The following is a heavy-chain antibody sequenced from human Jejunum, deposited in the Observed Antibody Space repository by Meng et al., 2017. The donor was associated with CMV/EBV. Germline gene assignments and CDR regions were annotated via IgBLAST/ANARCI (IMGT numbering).Heavy chain of an antibody. Sequence: ASGFTVSSTYMSWVRQAPGKGLEWVSVIYSGGSTSYADSVKGRFTISRDNSKNTLYLQMNSLITEDTAVYYCARDAAVVTPVWYFDLWGRGTLVTVSS. J-gene: IGHJ2*01. CDR3: ARDAAVVTPVWYFDL. CDR2: IYSGGST. D-gene: IGHD4-23*01. CDR1: GFTVSSTY. V-gene: IGHV3-53*01.